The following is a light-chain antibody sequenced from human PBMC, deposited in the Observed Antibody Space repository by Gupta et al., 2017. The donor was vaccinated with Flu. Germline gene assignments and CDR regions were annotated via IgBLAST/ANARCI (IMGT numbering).Light chain of an antibody. CDR2: AAS. J-gene: IGKJ1*01. CDR3: QQSNWTPWT. CDR1: QSISSY. Sequence: DIQMTQSPSSLSASVGDRVTITCRASQSISSYLNWYQQKPGKAPKLLIYAASSLQSGVPSRFSGSGSGTDFTLTIRSLQPEDFATYYCQQSNWTPWTFGQGTKVEIK. V-gene: IGKV1-39*01.